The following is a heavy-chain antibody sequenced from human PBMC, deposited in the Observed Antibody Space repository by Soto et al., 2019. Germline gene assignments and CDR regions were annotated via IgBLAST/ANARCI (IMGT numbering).Heavy chain of an antibody. CDR2: VSGGADTT. J-gene: IGHJ3*02. Sequence: EVQLLESGGGLVQPGGSLRLSCVASGFTFSSFGMSWVRQAPGKGLEWVSTVSGGADTTHYADSVKGRFTISRDNSENTLYLQMNSLRAEDTALYYCAKDLSYYESTGYYPIDPFDIWGQGTLVSVSS. V-gene: IGHV3-23*01. CDR3: AKDLSYYESTGYYPIDPFDI. CDR1: GFTFSSFG. D-gene: IGHD3-22*01.